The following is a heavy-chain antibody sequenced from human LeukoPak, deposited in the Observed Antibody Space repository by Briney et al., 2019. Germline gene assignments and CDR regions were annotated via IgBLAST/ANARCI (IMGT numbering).Heavy chain of an antibody. D-gene: IGHD3-22*01. CDR2: INPNNGGT. Sequence: ASVKVSCKASGYTFTDYYIHWVRQAPGRGLEWMGWINPNNGGTNYAQKFQGRVTLTRDTSISTAYMELSRLRSDDTAVYYCARGDFDSSDYGVYWGQGTLVTVSS. CDR1: GYTFTDYY. J-gene: IGHJ4*02. CDR3: ARGDFDSSDYGVY. V-gene: IGHV1-2*02.